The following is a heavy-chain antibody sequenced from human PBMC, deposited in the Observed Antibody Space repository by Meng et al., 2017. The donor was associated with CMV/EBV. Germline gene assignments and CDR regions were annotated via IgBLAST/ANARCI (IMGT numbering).Heavy chain of an antibody. CDR3: ARGRAIFGVVTWAFGI. V-gene: IGHV4-34*01. D-gene: IGHD3-3*01. CDR2: INHSVST. Sequence: SETLSLTCAVYGGSFSGYYWSWIRQPPGKGLEWIGEINHSVSTNYNPSLKSRVTISVDTSKNQFSLKLSSVTAADTAVYYCARGRAIFGVVTWAFGIWGQGTMVTVSS. J-gene: IGHJ3*02. CDR1: GGSFSGYY.